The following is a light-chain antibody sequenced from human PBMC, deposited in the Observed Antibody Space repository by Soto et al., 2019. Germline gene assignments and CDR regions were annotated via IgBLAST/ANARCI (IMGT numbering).Light chain of an antibody. Sequence: QSALTQPPSASGSPGQSVTISCTGTSSDVGGYNYVSWYQQHPGKAPKLMIYEVSKRPSGVPDRFSGNKSGNTASLTVSGLQAEDEADYYCSSYAGSNNYVVFGGGTTLTVL. CDR1: SSDVGGYNY. J-gene: IGLJ2*01. V-gene: IGLV2-8*01. CDR2: EVS. CDR3: SSYAGSNNYVV.